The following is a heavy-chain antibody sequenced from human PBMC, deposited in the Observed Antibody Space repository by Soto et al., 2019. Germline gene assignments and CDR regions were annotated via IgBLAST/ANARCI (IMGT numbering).Heavy chain of an antibody. D-gene: IGHD2-2*02. Sequence: PGGSMRLSCAASGFTFSTYAMSWVRQAPGKWLEWVSAISGSGGSTYYADSVKGRFTISRVNSKNTLFLQMNSLRAEDTAVHYCARVLGYFSSTSCYIGFDYCGQGPLGTV. CDR1: GFTFSTYA. V-gene: IGHV3-23*01. CDR2: ISGSGGST. J-gene: IGHJ4*02. CDR3: ARVLGYFSSTSCYIGFDY.